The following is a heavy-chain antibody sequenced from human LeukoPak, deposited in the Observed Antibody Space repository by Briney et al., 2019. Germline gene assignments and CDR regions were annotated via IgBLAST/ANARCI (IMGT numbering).Heavy chain of an antibody. V-gene: IGHV1-18*01. CDR3: ARDPSSAYYYDSSGYYP. J-gene: IGHJ5*02. CDR1: GYTFTSYG. CDR2: ISAYNGNT. Sequence: ASVKVSCKASGYTFTSYGISWVRQAPGQGLEWIGWISAYNGNTNYAQKLQGRVTMTTDTSTSTAYMELRSLRSDDTAVYYCARDPSSAYYYDSSGYYPWGQGTLVTVSS. D-gene: IGHD3-22*01.